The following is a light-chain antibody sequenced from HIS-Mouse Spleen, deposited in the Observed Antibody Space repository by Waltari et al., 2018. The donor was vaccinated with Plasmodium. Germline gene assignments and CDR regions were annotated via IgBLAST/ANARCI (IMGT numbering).Light chain of an antibody. CDR3: QQYNNGPWT. CDR1: QSVSSN. J-gene: IGKJ1*01. V-gene: IGKV3-15*01. Sequence: EIVMTQSPATLSVSPGERATLSCRASQSVSSNLAWYQQKPGQAPRLLIYGASTRANGIPARFSCSWSGTEFTLTISSLQSEDFAVYYCQQYNNGPWTFGQGTKVEIK. CDR2: GAS.